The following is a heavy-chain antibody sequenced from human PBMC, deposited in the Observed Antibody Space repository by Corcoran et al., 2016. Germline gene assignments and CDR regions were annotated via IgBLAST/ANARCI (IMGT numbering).Heavy chain of an antibody. CDR1: GGSISSYY. CDR3: ARTPQSYYDFWSGYYTSNWFDP. Sequence: QVQLQESGPGLVKPSETLSLTCTVSGGSISSYYWSWIRQPPGKGLEWIGYIYYSGSTNYNPSLKSRVTISVDTSKNQFSLKLSSVTAADTAVYYCARTPQSYYDFWSGYYTSNWFDPWGQGTLVTVSS. CDR2: IYYSGST. D-gene: IGHD3-3*01. V-gene: IGHV4-59*01. J-gene: IGHJ5*02.